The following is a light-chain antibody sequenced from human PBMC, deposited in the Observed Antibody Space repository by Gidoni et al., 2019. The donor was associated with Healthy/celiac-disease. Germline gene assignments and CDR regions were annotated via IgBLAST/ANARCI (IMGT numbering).Light chain of an antibody. CDR2: EVS. Sequence: QSARTQPASVSGSPGQSITISCTGTSSYVGGYNYVSVYQQHPGKAPKLMIYEVSNRPSWAPNRFPGSNSGNTSSLTISGLQAEDAADYYCSSYTSSSPLVVFGGGTKLTVL. V-gene: IGLV2-14*01. J-gene: IGLJ2*01. CDR1: SSYVGGYNY. CDR3: SSYTSSSPLVV.